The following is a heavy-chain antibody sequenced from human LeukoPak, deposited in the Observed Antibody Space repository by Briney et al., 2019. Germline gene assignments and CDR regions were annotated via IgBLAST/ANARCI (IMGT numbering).Heavy chain of an antibody. V-gene: IGHV3-7*01. D-gene: IGHD3-3*01. Sequence: RAGGSLRLSCEVSGFTFTSYWMSWVRQAPGKGLEWVANIKQDESEKYYVDSLKGRFTISRDNAKSALYLQMNSLRAEDTAVYYCARDAAYDFRNPYRYFQHWGQGTLVTVSS. CDR3: ARDAAYDFRNPYRYFQH. CDR2: IKQDESEK. CDR1: GFTFTSYW. J-gene: IGHJ1*01.